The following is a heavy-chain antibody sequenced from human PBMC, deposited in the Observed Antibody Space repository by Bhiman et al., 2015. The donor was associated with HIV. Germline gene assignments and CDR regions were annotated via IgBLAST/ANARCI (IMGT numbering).Heavy chain of an antibody. Sequence: QVQLVESGGGLVKPGGSLRLSCAASGFTFSDYYMSWIRQAPGKGLEWISYISPGGNSIYNADSVKGRFTISRDNAKNSLYLQMNSLRAEDTAVYYCAREPGGTTQGRFDYWGQGTLVTVSS. J-gene: IGHJ4*02. CDR3: AREPGGTTQGRFDY. CDR1: GFTFSDYY. D-gene: IGHD1-7*01. CDR2: ISPGGNSI. V-gene: IGHV3-11*04.